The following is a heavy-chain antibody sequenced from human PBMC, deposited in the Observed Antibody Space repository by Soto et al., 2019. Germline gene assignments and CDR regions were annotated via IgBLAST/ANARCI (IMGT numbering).Heavy chain of an antibody. D-gene: IGHD2-15*01. CDR3: ARAPPGRNGNNRFDF. CDR2: IWPGDSDT. J-gene: IGHJ4*02. Sequence: PGESLKISCKGSGYSFSGYWIGWVRQMPGKGLEWMGIIWPGDSDTRYSPSFQGQVTISADKSTTTAYLQWSSLKASDTAIYYCARAPPGRNGNNRFDFWGQGTLVTVSS. CDR1: GYSFSGYW. V-gene: IGHV5-51*01.